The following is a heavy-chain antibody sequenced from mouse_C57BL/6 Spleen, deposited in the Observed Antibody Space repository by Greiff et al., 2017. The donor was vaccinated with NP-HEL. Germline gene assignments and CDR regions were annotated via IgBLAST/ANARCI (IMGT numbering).Heavy chain of an antibody. D-gene: IGHD1-1*01. V-gene: IGHV1-42*01. Sequence: VQLQQSGPELVKPGASVKISCKASGYSFTGYYMNWVKQSPEKSLEWIGEINPSTGGTTYNQKFKAKATLTVDKSSSTAYMQLKSLTSEDSAVYYCASGSSLWYFDVWGTGTTVTVSS. CDR3: ASGSSLWYFDV. CDR2: INPSTGGT. CDR1: GYSFTGYY. J-gene: IGHJ1*03.